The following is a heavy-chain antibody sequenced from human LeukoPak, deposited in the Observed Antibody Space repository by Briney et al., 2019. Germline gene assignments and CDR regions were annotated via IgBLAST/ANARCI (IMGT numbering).Heavy chain of an antibody. V-gene: IGHV4-34*01. CDR1: GGSFSGYY. J-gene: IGHJ5*02. D-gene: IGHD2-2*01. Sequence: SETLSLTCAVYGGSFSGYYWSWIRQPPGKGLEWIGEINHSGSTNYNPSLKSRVTISVDTSKNQFSLKLSSVTAADTAVYYCARGLNVVAPAVPWGQGTLVTVSS. CDR3: ARGLNVVAPAVP. CDR2: INHSGST.